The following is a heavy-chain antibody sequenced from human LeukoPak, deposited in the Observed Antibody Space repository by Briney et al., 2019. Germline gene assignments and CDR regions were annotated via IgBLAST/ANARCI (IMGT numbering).Heavy chain of an antibody. CDR1: GGSISSTRYY. CDR2: ISYSGGT. D-gene: IGHD6-13*01. Sequence: SETLFLTCTGSGGSISSTRYYSGWVRRPPGKGLEWIGDISYSGGTFYNPSLRSRLTISVDTSKNQFSLKLSSVTAADTAVYYCARRVSSWYYFDYWGQGALVTVSS. J-gene: IGHJ4*02. V-gene: IGHV4-39*01. CDR3: ARRVSSWYYFDY.